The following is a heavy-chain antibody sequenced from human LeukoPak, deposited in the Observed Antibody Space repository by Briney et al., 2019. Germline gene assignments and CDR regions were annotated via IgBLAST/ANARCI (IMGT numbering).Heavy chain of an antibody. Sequence: GGSLRLSCAASGFTFSADAMNWVRQAPGKGLEWVSTINYNGGSTYYADSVEGRFTISRDNSKNTLYLQMNSLRAEDTAIYYCARRYNWKAFDLWGRGTLVTVSS. J-gene: IGHJ2*01. CDR1: GFTFSADA. D-gene: IGHD1-20*01. CDR3: ARRYNWKAFDL. V-gene: IGHV3-23*01. CDR2: INYNGGST.